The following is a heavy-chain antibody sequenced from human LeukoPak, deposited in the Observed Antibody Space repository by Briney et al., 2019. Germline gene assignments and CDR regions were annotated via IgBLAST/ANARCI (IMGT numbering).Heavy chain of an antibody. CDR3: ARDLIFYYGSGSLETFFDY. Sequence: APVKVSCKASGYTFTGYYMHWVRQAPGQGLGWMGWINPTSGGTNYAQKFQGRVTMTRDTSISTAYMELSRLRSDDKAVYYCARDLIFYYGSGSLETFFDYWGQGTLVTVSS. CDR1: GYTFTGYY. CDR2: INPTSGGT. J-gene: IGHJ4*02. V-gene: IGHV1-2*02. D-gene: IGHD3-10*01.